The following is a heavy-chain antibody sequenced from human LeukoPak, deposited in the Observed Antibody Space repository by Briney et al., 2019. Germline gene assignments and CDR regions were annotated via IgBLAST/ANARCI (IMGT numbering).Heavy chain of an antibody. CDR2: INPSGGST. J-gene: IGHJ4*02. CDR1: GYTFTSYY. V-gene: IGHV1-46*01. CDR3: ARATLSDYYFNY. Sequence: ASVKVSCKASGYTFTSYYMHWVRQAPGQGLEWMGIINPSGGSTSYAQKFQGRVTMTRDTSTSTVYMELSSLRSEDTAVYFCARATLSDYYFNYWGQGTLVTVSS.